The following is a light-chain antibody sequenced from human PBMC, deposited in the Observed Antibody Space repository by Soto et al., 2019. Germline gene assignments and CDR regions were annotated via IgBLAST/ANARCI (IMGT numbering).Light chain of an antibody. CDR2: SNN. Sequence: QSVLTQPPSAXGTPGQTVTMSCSGGNSNIGSHTVNWYQHLPGTSPTLLIFSNNERPSGVPDRFSGSKSGTSASLAISGLQSEDEADYYCTAWDDSLSGHVVFGGGTQLPVL. CDR3: TAWDDSLSGHVV. V-gene: IGLV1-44*01. J-gene: IGLJ2*01. CDR1: NSNIGSHT.